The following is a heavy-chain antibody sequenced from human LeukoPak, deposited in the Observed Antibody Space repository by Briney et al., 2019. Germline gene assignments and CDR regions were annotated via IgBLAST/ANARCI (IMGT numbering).Heavy chain of an antibody. CDR3: ARQPRVHGSGSYFVRPGWFDP. J-gene: IGHJ5*02. D-gene: IGHD3-10*01. CDR2: IYYSGST. CDR1: GGSISSSSYY. Sequence: SETLSLTCTVSGGSISSSSYYWGWIRQPPGKGLEWIGSIYYSGSTYYNPSLKSRVTISVDTSKNQFSLKLSSVTAADTAVYYCARQPRVHGSGSYFVRPGWFDPWGQGTLVTVSS. V-gene: IGHV4-39*01.